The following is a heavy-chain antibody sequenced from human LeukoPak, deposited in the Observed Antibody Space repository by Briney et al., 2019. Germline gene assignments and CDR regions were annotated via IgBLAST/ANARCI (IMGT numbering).Heavy chain of an antibody. D-gene: IGHD6-13*01. J-gene: IGHJ3*02. CDR3: ARDRYSGSWYDAFDI. CDR1: GGTFNTYA. CDR2: TNTNTGNP. V-gene: IGHV7-4-1*02. Sequence: ASVKVSCKASGGTFNTYAMNWVRQAPGQGLEWMGWTNTNTGNPTYAQGFTGRFVFSLDISVSTAYLQISSLKAEDTAVYYCARDRYSGSWYDAFDIWGQGTTVTVSS.